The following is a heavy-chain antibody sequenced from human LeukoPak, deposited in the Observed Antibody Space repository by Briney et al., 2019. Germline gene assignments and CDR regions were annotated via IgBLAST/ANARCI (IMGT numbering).Heavy chain of an antibody. CDR2: FDPEDGET. V-gene: IGHV1-24*01. CDR3: ATDSDCSGGSCYSSPFDY. J-gene: IGHJ4*02. D-gene: IGHD2-15*01. CDR1: GYTLTELS. Sequence: GASVKVSCKVSGYTLTELSVHWVRQAPGKGLEWMGGFDPEDGETIYAQKFQGRVTMTEDTSTDTAYMELSSLRSEDTAVYYCATDSDCSGGSCYSSPFDYWGQGTLVTVSS.